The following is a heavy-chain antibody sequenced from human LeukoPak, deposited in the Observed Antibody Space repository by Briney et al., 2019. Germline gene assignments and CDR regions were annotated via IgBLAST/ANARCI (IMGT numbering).Heavy chain of an antibody. CDR3: AREDSSGYYHDALDL. Sequence: PGGSLRLSCAASGFNFENYGMHWVRQAPGKGLKWVAVIWYDGTKKNYGDSVKGRFTISRDNSKNMVSLQMNSLRAEDTAVYYCAREDSSGYYHDALDLWGQGTMVTVSS. V-gene: IGHV3-33*01. J-gene: IGHJ3*01. CDR2: IWYDGTKK. CDR1: GFNFENYG. D-gene: IGHD3-22*01.